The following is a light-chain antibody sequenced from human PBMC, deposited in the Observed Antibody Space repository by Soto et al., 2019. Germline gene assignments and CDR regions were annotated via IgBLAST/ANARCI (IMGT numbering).Light chain of an antibody. CDR2: GAS. J-gene: IGKJ4*01. CDR1: QAILTY. CDR3: QQTFSPDVT. Sequence: DIPLTQSPSSLSAAVGDRVTITCRASQAILTYLNWLQQKAGKAPEVLIYGASGLRSGVPSRFTGSGSATDFTLTITSLLREDAGTYFCQQTFSPDVTFGGGTKV. V-gene: IGKV1-39*01.